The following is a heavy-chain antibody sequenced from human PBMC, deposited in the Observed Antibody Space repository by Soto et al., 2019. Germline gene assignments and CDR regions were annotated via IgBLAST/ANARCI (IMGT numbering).Heavy chain of an antibody. CDR3: ARVPSPFDYYYAMDV. D-gene: IGHD3-16*01. CDR1: GDSISSGNNY. CDR2: IFSSGTT. V-gene: IGHV4-30-4*01. J-gene: IGHJ6*02. Sequence: SETLSLTCTVSGDSISSGNNYWSWILQPPGKGLEWIGYIFSSGTTYYNPSLKSRLTMSLDTSQNQFSLKLNSVTDADTAVYYCARVPSPFDYYYAMDVWGQGTTVT.